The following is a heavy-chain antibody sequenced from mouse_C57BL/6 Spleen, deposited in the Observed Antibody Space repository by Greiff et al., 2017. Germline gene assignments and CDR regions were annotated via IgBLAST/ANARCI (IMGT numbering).Heavy chain of an antibody. J-gene: IGHJ1*03. Sequence: DVMLVESGGDLVKPGGSLKLSCAASGFTFSSYGMSWVRQTPDKRLEWVATISSGGSYTYYPDSVKGRFTISRDNAKNTLYLQMSSLKSEDTAMYYCARQTPYGSSSHWYFDVWGTGTTVTVSS. CDR2: ISSGGSYT. V-gene: IGHV5-6*02. CDR3: ARQTPYGSSSHWYFDV. D-gene: IGHD1-1*01. CDR1: GFTFSSYG.